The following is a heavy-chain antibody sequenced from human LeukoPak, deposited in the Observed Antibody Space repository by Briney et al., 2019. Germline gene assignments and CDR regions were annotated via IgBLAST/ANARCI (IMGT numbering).Heavy chain of an antibody. J-gene: IGHJ6*02. D-gene: IGHD3-16*01. CDR1: GGSISSYY. CDR3: ASLMGMDV. Sequence: NPSETLSLTCTVSGGSISSYYWSWIRQPPGKGLEWIGYIYYSGSTNYNPSLKSRVTISVDTSKNQFSLKLSSVTAADTAVYYCASLMGMDVWGQGTTVTVSS. CDR2: IYYSGST. V-gene: IGHV4-59*01.